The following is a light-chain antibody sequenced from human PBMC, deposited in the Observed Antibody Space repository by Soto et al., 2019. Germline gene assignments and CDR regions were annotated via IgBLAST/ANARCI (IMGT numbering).Light chain of an antibody. CDR1: QSVSRY. J-gene: IGKJ4*01. V-gene: IGKV3-11*01. Sequence: EIVLTQSPGTLSLSPGERATLSCRASQSVSRYLAWYQKKPGQAPRTLIFDASNRATGIPARFSGSGSGTDFTLTISRLEAEEFAVYYCQQRSDWPLTFGGGTKVDIK. CDR2: DAS. CDR3: QQRSDWPLT.